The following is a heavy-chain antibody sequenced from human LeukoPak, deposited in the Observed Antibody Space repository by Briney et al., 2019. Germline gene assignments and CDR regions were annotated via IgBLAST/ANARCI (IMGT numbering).Heavy chain of an antibody. CDR2: IYYSGST. CDR3: ARVPPGYYYYMDV. CDR1: GGSISSYY. V-gene: IGHV4-59*01. J-gene: IGHJ6*03. Sequence: SETLSLTCTVSGGSISSYYWSWIRQPPGKGLEWIGYIYYSGSTNSNPSLKSRVTMSVDTSKNQCSLKVSSVTAADTAVYYCARVPPGYYYYMDVWDKGTTVTVSS.